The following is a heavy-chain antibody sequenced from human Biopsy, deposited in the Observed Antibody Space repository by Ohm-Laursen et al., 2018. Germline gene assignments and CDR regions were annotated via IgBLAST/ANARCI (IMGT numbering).Heavy chain of an antibody. CDR1: GFTFSSYT. D-gene: IGHD4-17*01. Sequence: GSLRLSCSASGFTFSSYTINWVRQAPGKGLEWVSTISGNRDIIYDTDSVKGRFTISRDNSKNTLYLQMNSLRADDTAVYYCAREGSYADYRYPYYYGMDVWGPGTTVIVSS. CDR3: AREGSYADYRYPYYYGMDV. J-gene: IGHJ6*02. V-gene: IGHV3-23*01. CDR2: ISGNRDII.